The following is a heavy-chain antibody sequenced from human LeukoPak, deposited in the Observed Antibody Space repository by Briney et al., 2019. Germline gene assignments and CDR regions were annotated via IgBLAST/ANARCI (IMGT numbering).Heavy chain of an antibody. D-gene: IGHD2-15*01. V-gene: IGHV1-69*01. CDR2: IIPIFGTA. Sequence: ASEKVSSKASGGTFSSYAISWVRQAPGQGLEWMGGIIPIFGTANYAQKFQGRVTITADDSTRTAYMELSRLRSEDTAVYYCARKGLGYCSGGSCYYYYYMDVWGKGTTVTVSS. CDR1: GGTFSSYA. CDR3: ARKGLGYCSGGSCYYYYYMDV. J-gene: IGHJ6*03.